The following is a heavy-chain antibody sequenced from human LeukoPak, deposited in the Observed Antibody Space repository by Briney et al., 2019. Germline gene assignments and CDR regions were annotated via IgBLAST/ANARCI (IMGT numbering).Heavy chain of an antibody. V-gene: IGHV1-2*02. J-gene: IGHJ3*02. CDR2: INPNSGGT. Sequence: ASVKVSCKASGYTFTRYYMHWVRQAPGQGLEWMGWINPNSGGTNYAQKFQGRVTMTRDTSISTACMELSRLRSDDTAVYYCARDLYDYVWGSYRSQSRKAFDIWGQGTMVTVSS. CDR1: GYTFTRYY. D-gene: IGHD3-16*02. CDR3: ARDLYDYVWGSYRSQSRKAFDI.